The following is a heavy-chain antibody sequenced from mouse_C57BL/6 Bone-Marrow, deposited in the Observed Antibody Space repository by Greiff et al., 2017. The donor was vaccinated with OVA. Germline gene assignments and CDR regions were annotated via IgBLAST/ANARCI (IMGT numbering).Heavy chain of an antibody. D-gene: IGHD1-1*01. V-gene: IGHV5-4*01. CDR3: ARGGYYGSSYPYYFDY. CDR2: ISDGGSYT. J-gene: IGHJ2*01. Sequence: EVQLVESGGGLVKPGGSLKLSCAASGFTFSSYAMSWVRQTPEKRLEWVATISDGGSYTYYPDNVKGRFTISRDNAKNNLYLQMSHLKSEDTAMYYCARGGYYGSSYPYYFDYWGQGTTLTVSS. CDR1: GFTFSSYA.